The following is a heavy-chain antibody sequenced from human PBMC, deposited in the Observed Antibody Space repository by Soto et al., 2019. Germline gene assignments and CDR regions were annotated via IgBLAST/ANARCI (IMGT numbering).Heavy chain of an antibody. Sequence: QVQLVQSGAEVKNPGASVKVSCKASGYTFTAYYMHCVRQAPGQGLEWMGWINPNSGGTNDAQKFQGRVTMTRDTSISTAYMEVSRLRSDDTAVYYCARVMAARPGGMDVWGQGTTVTVSS. CDR3: ARVMAARPGGMDV. D-gene: IGHD2-8*01. V-gene: IGHV1-2*02. CDR2: INPNSGGT. CDR1: GYTFTAYY. J-gene: IGHJ6*01.